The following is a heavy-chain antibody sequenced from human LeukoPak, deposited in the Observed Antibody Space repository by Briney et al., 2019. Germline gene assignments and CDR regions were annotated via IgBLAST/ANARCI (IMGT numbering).Heavy chain of an antibody. CDR3: ARLTHYDSSGYPDAFDI. V-gene: IGHV1-18*01. CDR2: ISAYSGNT. CDR1: GCTFTSYG. Sequence: GASVKVSCKASGCTFTSYGISWVRQAPGQGLEWMGWISAYSGNTNYAQKLQGRVTMTTDTSTSTAYMELRSLRSDDTAVYYCARLTHYDSSGYPDAFDIWGQGTMVTVSS. D-gene: IGHD3-22*01. J-gene: IGHJ3*02.